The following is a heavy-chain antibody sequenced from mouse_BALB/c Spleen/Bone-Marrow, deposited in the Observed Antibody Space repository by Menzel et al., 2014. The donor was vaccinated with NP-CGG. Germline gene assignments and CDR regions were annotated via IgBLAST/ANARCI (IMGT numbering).Heavy chain of an antibody. CDR2: INPSTGYT. V-gene: IGHV1-7*01. J-gene: IGHJ2*01. D-gene: IGHD2-3*01. CDR3: ARFYDGYYLPLDY. CDR1: GYTFTDYW. Sequence: VKLMESGAELAKPGASVKMSCKASGYTFTDYWMHWVKQGPGQGLEWLGYINPSTGYTEYNQKFKDKATLTADKSSSTAYMQLNSLTSEDSAVYYRARFYDGYYLPLDYWGQSTTLTVSS.